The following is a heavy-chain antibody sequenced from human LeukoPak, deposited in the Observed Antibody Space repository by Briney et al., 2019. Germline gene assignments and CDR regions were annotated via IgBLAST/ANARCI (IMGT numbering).Heavy chain of an antibody. CDR3: ARDYVVTDSSGYPSYYYYYYMDV. J-gene: IGHJ6*03. CDR1: GGSISSYY. Sequence: SETLSLTCTVSGGSISSYYWSWIRQPPGQGLEWIGYIYYSGSTNYNPSLKSRVTISVDTSKNQFSLKLSSVTAADTAVYYCARDYVVTDSSGYPSYYYYYYMDVWGKGTTVTVSS. V-gene: IGHV4-59*01. D-gene: IGHD3-22*01. CDR2: IYYSGST.